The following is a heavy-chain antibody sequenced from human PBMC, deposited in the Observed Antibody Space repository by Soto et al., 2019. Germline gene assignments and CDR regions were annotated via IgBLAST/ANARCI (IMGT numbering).Heavy chain of an antibody. CDR2: IIPIFGTA. CDR1: GGTFSSYA. J-gene: IGHJ6*02. V-gene: IGHV1-69*13. Sequence: GASVKVSCRASGGTFSSYAISWVRQAPGQGLEWMGGIIPIFGTANYAQKFQGRVTITADESTSTAYMELSSLRSEDTAVYYCARVRFLAAAGTVYYYYGMDVWGQGTTVTVSS. CDR3: ARVRFLAAAGTVYYYYGMDV. D-gene: IGHD6-13*01.